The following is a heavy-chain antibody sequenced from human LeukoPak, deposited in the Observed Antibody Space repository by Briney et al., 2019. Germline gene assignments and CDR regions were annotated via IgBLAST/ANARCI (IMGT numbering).Heavy chain of an antibody. V-gene: IGHV1-2*02. J-gene: IGHJ4*02. Sequence: ASVKVSCKTSGYTFTGNFMHWVRQAPGQGLEWMGWINPNSGGTNYAQKFQGRVTMTRDTSISTAYMELSRLRSDDTAVYYCARGKQKEYYYDSSGYYKTWGQGTLVTVSS. D-gene: IGHD3-22*01. CDR1: GYTFTGNF. CDR2: INPNSGGT. CDR3: ARGKQKEYYYDSSGYYKT.